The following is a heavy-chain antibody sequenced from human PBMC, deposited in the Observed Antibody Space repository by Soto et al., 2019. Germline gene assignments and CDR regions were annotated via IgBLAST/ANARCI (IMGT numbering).Heavy chain of an antibody. CDR2: ISGSGGST. CDR1: GFTFSSYA. V-gene: IGHV3-23*01. CDR3: AKGAGATPYYYYYYGMDV. Sequence: SLRLSCAASGFTFSSYAMSWVRQAPGKGLEWVSAISGSGGSTYYADSVKGRFTISRDNSKNTLYLQMNSLRAEDTAVYYCAKGAGATPYYYYYYGMDVWGQGTTVTVSS. J-gene: IGHJ6*02. D-gene: IGHD1-26*01.